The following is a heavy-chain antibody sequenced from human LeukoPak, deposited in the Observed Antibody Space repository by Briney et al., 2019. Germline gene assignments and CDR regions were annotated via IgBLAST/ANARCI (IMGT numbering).Heavy chain of an antibody. CDR1: GFTFSSYA. CDR2: ISGSGGST. J-gene: IGHJ6*04. Sequence: PGGSLRLSCAASGFTFSSYAMSWVRQAPGKGLEWVSAISGSGGSTYYADSVKGRFTISRDNSKSTLYLQMNSLRAEDTAVYYCARDLVVVPAAHYYYYYGMDVWGKGTTVTVSS. CDR3: ARDLVVVPAAHYYYYYGMDV. V-gene: IGHV3-23*01. D-gene: IGHD2-2*01.